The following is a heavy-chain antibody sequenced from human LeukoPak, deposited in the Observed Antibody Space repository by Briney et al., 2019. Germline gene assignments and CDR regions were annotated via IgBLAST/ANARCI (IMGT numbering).Heavy chain of an antibody. D-gene: IGHD6-19*01. CDR3: ARTTRIEVPGTGVWFDP. CDR1: GYTFTSYG. CDR2: ISVYNGNR. J-gene: IGHJ5*02. Sequence: ASVKVSCKASGYTFTSYGISWVRQAPGQGLEWLGWISVYNGNRNYAQKLQGRVTMTTDTSTSTAYMELRSLRSDDTAVYYCARTTRIEVPGTGVWFDPWGQGTLVTVSS. V-gene: IGHV1-18*01.